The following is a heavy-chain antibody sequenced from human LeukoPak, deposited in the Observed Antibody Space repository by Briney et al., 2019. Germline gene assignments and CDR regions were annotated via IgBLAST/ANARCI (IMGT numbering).Heavy chain of an antibody. CDR2: INPNTGDT. V-gene: IGHV1-2*02. J-gene: IGHJ4*02. CDR1: GYTFTGYH. Sequence: ASVKVSFKASGYTFTGYHMHWVRQAPGQGLEWMGWINPNTGDTNYAQKFQSRVTMTRDTSISTAYMELSRLTSDDTAVYYCAPGEEYYESSGGYYFDYWGPGTLVTVSS. D-gene: IGHD3-22*01. CDR3: APGEEYYESSGGYYFDY.